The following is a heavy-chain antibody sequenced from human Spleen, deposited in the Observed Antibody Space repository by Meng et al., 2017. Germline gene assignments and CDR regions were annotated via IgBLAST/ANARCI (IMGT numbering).Heavy chain of an antibody. V-gene: IGHV1-2*04. CDR3: ARVEVGITSGDY. CDR2: INPNTGDI. J-gene: IGHJ4*02. Sequence: QVQLVQSGAEVKKPGASVKVSCKASGYTFADYYVHWVRQAPGQGLEWMGWINPNTGDINYAQRFQGWVTLTRDTSITTAYMELSRLKSDDTAVYYCARVEVGITSGDYWGQGTLVTVSS. CDR1: GYTFADYY. D-gene: IGHD1-26*01.